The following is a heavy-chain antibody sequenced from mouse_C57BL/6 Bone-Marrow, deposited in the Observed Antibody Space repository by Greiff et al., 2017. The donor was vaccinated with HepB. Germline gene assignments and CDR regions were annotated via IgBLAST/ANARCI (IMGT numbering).Heavy chain of an antibody. CDR1: GYSFTGYY. Sequence: VQLKESGPELVKPGASVKISCKASGYSFTGYYMNWVKQSPEKSLEWIGEINPSTGGTTYNQKFKAKATLTVDKSSSTAYMQLKSLTSEDSAVYYCARTHCYGSSYVAWFAYWGRGTLVTVSA. V-gene: IGHV1-42*01. J-gene: IGHJ3*01. CDR2: INPSTGGT. CDR3: ARTHCYGSSYVAWFAY. D-gene: IGHD1-1*01.